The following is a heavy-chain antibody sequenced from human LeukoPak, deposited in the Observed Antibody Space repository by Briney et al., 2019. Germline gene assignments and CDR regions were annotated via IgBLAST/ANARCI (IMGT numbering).Heavy chain of an antibody. CDR1: GGSISSYF. CDR3: AIADCSGGTCHGFDI. J-gene: IGHJ3*02. Sequence: SETLSLTCTVSGGSISSYFWTWIRQPPGKGLEWIGYMYHSGTTYYNPSLKSRVTTSVDTSKNQFSLKLSSVTAADTAVYYCAIADCSGGTCHGFDIWGQGTMVTVSS. D-gene: IGHD2-15*01. V-gene: IGHV4-59*08. CDR2: MYHSGTT.